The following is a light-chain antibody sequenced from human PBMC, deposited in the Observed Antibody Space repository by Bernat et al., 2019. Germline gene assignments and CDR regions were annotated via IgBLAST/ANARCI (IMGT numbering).Light chain of an antibody. CDR1: SSDVGSYNL. CDR3: CSYAGSSNLV. V-gene: IGLV2-23*02. Sequence: QSALTQPASVSGSPGQSITISCTGTSSDVGSYNLFSWYQQHPGKAPKLMIYEVSKRPSGVSNRFSGSKSGNTASLTISGLQAEDEADYYCCSYAGSSNLVFGGGTKLTVL. CDR2: EVS. J-gene: IGLJ2*01.